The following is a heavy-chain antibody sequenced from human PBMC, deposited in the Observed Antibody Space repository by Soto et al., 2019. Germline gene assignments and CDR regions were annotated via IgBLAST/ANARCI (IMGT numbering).Heavy chain of an antibody. CDR1: GYAFTTYG. V-gene: IGHV1-18*01. J-gene: IGHJ4*01. CDR3: ARGRYGDY. D-gene: IGHD1-1*01. CDR2: ISAHNGNT. Sequence: QVHLVQSGAEVKKPGASVKVSCKGSGYAFTTYGINWVRQAPGQGLEWMGWISAHNGNTDYAQKLQGRVTVTRDTTTSTAYMELRSLRSDATAVYYCARGRYGDYWGQGAMVTVSS.